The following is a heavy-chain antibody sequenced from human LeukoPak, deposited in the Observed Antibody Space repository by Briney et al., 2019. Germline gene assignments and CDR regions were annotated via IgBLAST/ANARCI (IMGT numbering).Heavy chain of an antibody. CDR3: ARELGGSGTPIGADYYYYYGMDV. CDR2: ISSSSSYT. J-gene: IGHJ6*02. V-gene: IGHV3-11*05. Sequence: GGALNLSCAASGFTFSDYNMSWIRQAPGKGLEWVSYISSSSSYTNYADSVKGRFTISRDNAKNSLYLQMNSLRAEDTAVYYCARELGGSGTPIGADYYYYYGMDVWGQGTTVTVSS. D-gene: IGHD3-10*01. CDR1: GFTFSDYN.